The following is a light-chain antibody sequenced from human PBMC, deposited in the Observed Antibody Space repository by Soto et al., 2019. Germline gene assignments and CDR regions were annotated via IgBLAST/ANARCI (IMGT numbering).Light chain of an antibody. CDR2: DAS. Sequence: DIQMTQSPSSLSASVGDRVTITCQASQDINNFVNWYQQKPGKAPKPLIYDASTLKTGVPSRFSGSGSGADFRFTISSLQPEDFATYYCQKSDDLPTLGQGTRLEIK. J-gene: IGKJ5*01. CDR1: QDINNF. V-gene: IGKV1-33*01. CDR3: QKSDDLPT.